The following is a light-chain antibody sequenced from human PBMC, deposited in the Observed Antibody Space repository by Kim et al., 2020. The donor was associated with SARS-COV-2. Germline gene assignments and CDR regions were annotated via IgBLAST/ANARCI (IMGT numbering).Light chain of an antibody. V-gene: IGLV1-47*01. J-gene: IGLJ3*02. Sequence: ELTQPPSVSGAPGQRVSISCSGSSSNIGSNYVHWYQQLPGAAPKLLIQRNNQRPSGVPDRFSGSKSGTSASLAISVLRSEDESEYYCAAWDDALTGWVFCGGTKVTVL. CDR1: SSNIGSNY. CDR3: AAWDDALTGWV. CDR2: RNN.